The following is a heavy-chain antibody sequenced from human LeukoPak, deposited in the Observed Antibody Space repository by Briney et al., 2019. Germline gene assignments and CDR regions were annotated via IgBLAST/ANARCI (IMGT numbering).Heavy chain of an antibody. V-gene: IGHV4-39*07. CDR1: GGSISSGSYY. CDR3: ASRGDYGSSGDY. Sequence: SQTLSLTCTVSGGSISSGSYYWGWIRQPPGKGLEWIGTMYHSGSTNYNPSLKSRVTISVDTSKNQFSLKLSSVTAADTAVYYCASRGDYGSSGDYWGQGTLVTVSS. D-gene: IGHD4-17*01. J-gene: IGHJ4*02. CDR2: MYHSGST.